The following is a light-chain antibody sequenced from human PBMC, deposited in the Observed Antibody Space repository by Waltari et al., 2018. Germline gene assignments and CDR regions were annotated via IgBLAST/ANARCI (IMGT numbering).Light chain of an antibody. CDR3: QSYDSSLSGPVVV. V-gene: IGLV1-40*01. CDR2: GNS. Sequence: QSVLTQPPSVSGAPGQRVPISCTGSSSNIGAGYDVHWYQQLPGTAPKLLIYGNSNRPSGVPDRFSGSKSGTSASLAITGFQAEDEADYYCQSYDSSLSGPVVVFGGGTKLTVL. CDR1: SSNIGAGYD. J-gene: IGLJ2*01.